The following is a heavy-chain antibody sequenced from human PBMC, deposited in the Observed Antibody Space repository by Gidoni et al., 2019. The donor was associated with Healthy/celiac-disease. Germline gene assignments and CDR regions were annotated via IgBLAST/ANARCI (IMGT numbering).Heavy chain of an antibody. D-gene: IGHD6-13*01. CDR3: ARDTGSSWYDYYYYYGMDV. CDR2: IWYDGSNK. J-gene: IGHJ6*02. CDR1: GFTFSSYG. V-gene: IGHV3-33*01. Sequence: QVQLVESGGGVVQPGRSLRLSCAASGFTFSSYGMHWVRQAPGKGLEWVAVIWYDGSNKYYADSVKGRFTISRDNSKNTLYLQMNSLRAEDTAVYYCARDTGSSWYDYYYYYGMDVWGQGTTVTVSS.